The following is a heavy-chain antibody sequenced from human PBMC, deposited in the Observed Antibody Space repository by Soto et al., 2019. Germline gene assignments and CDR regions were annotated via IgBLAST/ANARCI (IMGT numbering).Heavy chain of an antibody. V-gene: IGHV1-3*01. D-gene: IGHD3-22*01. CDR3: ARLNYYDSSGYYYRYFQH. CDR2: INAGNGNT. CDR1: GYTFTSYA. Sequence: QVQLVQSGAEVKKPGASVKVSCKASGYTFTSYAMHWVRQAPGHRLEGMGWINAGNGNTKYSQKFQGRVTITRDTSASTAYMELSSLRSEDTAVYYCARLNYYDSSGYYYRYFQHWGQGNLVTVSS. J-gene: IGHJ1*01.